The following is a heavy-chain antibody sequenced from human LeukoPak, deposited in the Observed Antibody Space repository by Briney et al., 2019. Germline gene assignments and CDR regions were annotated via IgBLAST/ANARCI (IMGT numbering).Heavy chain of an antibody. Sequence: GASVKVSCKASGYTFTSYDINWVRQATGQGLEWMGWMNPNSGNTGYAQKFQGRIIVSRNTSTSTAYMELSSLTSEDTAIYYCARIAAAGNRRLNYWGQGTLVTVAS. CDR2: MNPNSGNT. V-gene: IGHV1-8*01. CDR1: GYTFTSYD. J-gene: IGHJ4*02. CDR3: ARIAAAGNRRLNY. D-gene: IGHD6-13*01.